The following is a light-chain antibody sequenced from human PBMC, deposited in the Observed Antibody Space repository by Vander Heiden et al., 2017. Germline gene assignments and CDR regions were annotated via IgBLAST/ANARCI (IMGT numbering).Light chain of an antibody. Sequence: EIVLTQSPGTLSLSPGERATLSCRASQSVSSSYLAWYQQRPGQAPRLLIYGASSRATGIPGRFSGSGSGTDFTLTISRLEPEDFAVYYCQQDDNSPKTFGQGTKVEIK. CDR2: GAS. V-gene: IGKV3-20*01. J-gene: IGKJ1*01. CDR1: QSVSSSY. CDR3: QQDDNSPKT.